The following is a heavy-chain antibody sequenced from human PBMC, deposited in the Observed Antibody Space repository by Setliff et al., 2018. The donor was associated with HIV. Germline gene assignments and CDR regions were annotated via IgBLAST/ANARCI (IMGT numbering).Heavy chain of an antibody. J-gene: IGHJ5*02. D-gene: IGHD4-17*01. CDR3: ARGLYGDYGGDLNWLDP. CDR1: GYNFENYA. CDR2: VNANSGSP. V-gene: IGHV7-4-1*02. Sequence: ASVKVSCKTSGYNFENYAINWVRQAPGQGLEWMGWVNANSGSPTYAQAFTGRFFFSVDTAVATAYLQINNLKTEDTAVYFCARGLYGDYGGDLNWLDPWGHGTRVTVSS.